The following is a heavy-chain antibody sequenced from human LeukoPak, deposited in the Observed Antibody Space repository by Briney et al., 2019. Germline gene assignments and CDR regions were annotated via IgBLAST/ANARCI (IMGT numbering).Heavy chain of an antibody. V-gene: IGHV3-21*04. CDR1: GFTFSEYW. Sequence: GGSLRLSCAASGFTFSEYWIHWVRQGPGKGLVWVSSISSSSSYIYYADSVKGRFTISRDNSKNTLYLQMNSLRAEDTAVYYCAKNRYVHYGMDVWGQGTTVTVSS. J-gene: IGHJ6*02. CDR2: ISSSSSYI. CDR3: AKNRYVHYGMDV. D-gene: IGHD1-1*01.